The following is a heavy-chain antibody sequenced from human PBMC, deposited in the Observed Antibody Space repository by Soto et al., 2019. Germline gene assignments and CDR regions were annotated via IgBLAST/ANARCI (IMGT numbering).Heavy chain of an antibody. CDR3: ARGPIPVVRRYFDS. V-gene: IGHV4-30-2*01. J-gene: IGHJ4*02. D-gene: IGHD2-15*01. CDR2: IYHSGST. CDR1: GGFISTGAYS. Sequence: SQNLSHTYTVSGGFISTGAYSWLWLRQPPVKGLEWIGYIYHSGSTYYIPSLMSRFTISVDTSKFQFFLNLTSLTAADTAVYYCARGPIPVVRRYFDSWGQG.